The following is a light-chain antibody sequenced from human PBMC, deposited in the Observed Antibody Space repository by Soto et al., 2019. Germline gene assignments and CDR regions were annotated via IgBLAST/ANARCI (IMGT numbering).Light chain of an antibody. Sequence: QSALTQPASVSVSPGQSITISCTGTHSDVGSYNLVSWYQQHPGKAPKVIIYEVSERPSGVSDRFSGSKSGNTASLMISGLQAEDEADYYCCSYAGSTTQTYVFGSGTKVTVL. J-gene: IGLJ1*01. CDR1: HSDVGSYNL. CDR3: CSYAGSTTQTYV. V-gene: IGLV2-23*02. CDR2: EVS.